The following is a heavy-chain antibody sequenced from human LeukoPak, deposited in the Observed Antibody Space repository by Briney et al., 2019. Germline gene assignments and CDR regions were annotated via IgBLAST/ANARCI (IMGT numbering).Heavy chain of an antibody. D-gene: IGHD2-2*01. Sequence: GGSLRLSCAASGFTFSSYGMHWVRQAPGKGLEWVAVIWYDGSNKHYADSVKGRFTISRDNSKNTLYLQMNSLRAEGTAVYYCARRYQLLLDYWGQGTLVTVSS. V-gene: IGHV3-33*01. CDR2: IWYDGSNK. J-gene: IGHJ4*02. CDR1: GFTFSSYG. CDR3: ARRYQLLLDY.